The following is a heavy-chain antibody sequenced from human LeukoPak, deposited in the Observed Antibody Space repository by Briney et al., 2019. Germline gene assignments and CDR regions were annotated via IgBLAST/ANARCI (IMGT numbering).Heavy chain of an antibody. CDR3: ARRYNSIVVVTARRGFDY. CDR2: IYYSGST. CDR1: GGSISSSSYY. D-gene: IGHD2-21*02. Sequence: SETLSLTCTVSGGSISSSSYYWGWIRQPPGKGLEWIGSIYYSGSTYYNPSLKSRVTISVDTSKNQSSLKLSSVTAADTAVYYCARRYNSIVVVTARRGFDYWGQGTLVTVSS. J-gene: IGHJ4*02. V-gene: IGHV4-39*01.